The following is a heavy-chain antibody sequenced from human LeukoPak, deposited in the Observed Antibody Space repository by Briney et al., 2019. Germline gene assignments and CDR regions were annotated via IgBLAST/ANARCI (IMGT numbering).Heavy chain of an antibody. D-gene: IGHD3-22*01. J-gene: IGHJ5*02. CDR3: ARGTPKPYDSSGYKWFDP. Sequence: ASVKVSCKASGYPFTRYGVSWVRQAPGQGLEWMGGNSAYNGNTNYAQKLQGRVTMTTDTSTSTAYMELRSLRSDDTAVYYCARGTPKPYDSSGYKWFDPWGQGTLVTVSS. V-gene: IGHV1-18*01. CDR2: NSAYNGNT. CDR1: GYPFTRYG.